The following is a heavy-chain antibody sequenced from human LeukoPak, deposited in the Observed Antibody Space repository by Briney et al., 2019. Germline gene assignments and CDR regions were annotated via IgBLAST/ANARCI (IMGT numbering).Heavy chain of an antibody. V-gene: IGHV4-39*01. CDR2: IYYSGST. CDR3: ARLTSGHFDY. Sequence: ASETLSLTCTVSGGSISNSSYYWGWIRQPPGKGLEWIATIYYSGSTYYNPSLKSRVTISADTSKNQFSLKLSSVTAADTAVYYCARLTSGHFDYWGQGTLVTVSS. J-gene: IGHJ4*02. CDR1: GGSISNSSYY. D-gene: IGHD3-10*01.